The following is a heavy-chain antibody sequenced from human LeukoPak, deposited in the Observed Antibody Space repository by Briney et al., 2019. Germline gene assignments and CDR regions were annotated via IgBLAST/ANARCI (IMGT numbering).Heavy chain of an antibody. D-gene: IGHD3-22*01. CDR2: ISASGGST. J-gene: IGHJ4*02. Sequence: GGSLTHSCAASGFTFTSYAMNWVRQAPGKGLEWVSGISASGGSTYYADSVKGRFTISRDNSKNTLYLQMNSLRAEDTAVYYCAKDVGNYYDSSGYLRTMPFDCWGQGTLVTVSS. CDR3: AKDVGNYYDSSGYLRTMPFDC. CDR1: GFTFTSYA. V-gene: IGHV3-23*01.